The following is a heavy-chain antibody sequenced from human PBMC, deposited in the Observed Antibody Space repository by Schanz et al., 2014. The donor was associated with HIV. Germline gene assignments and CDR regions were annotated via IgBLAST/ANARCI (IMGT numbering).Heavy chain of an antibody. CDR1: GYAFSDYY. CDR2: INPNSGST. J-gene: IGHJ4*02. CDR3: ARDWENNWRYVGGFDS. D-gene: IGHD1-20*01. V-gene: IGHV1-2*02. Sequence: QAQLVQSGAEVSEPGASVKVSCKASGYAFSDYYLHWVRKAPGQGLQWMGWINPNSGSTNYARKFQGRVTFSRDTSTGTAYMEVTKLTYDDTAVYYCARDWENNWRYVGGFDSWGLGTLVIVSS.